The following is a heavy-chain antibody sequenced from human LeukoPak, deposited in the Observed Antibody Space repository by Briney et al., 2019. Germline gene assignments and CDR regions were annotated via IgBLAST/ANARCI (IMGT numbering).Heavy chain of an antibody. D-gene: IGHD1-26*01. CDR3: ARGGSPPEALGDTFDI. Sequence: HSGGSLILSCAASRFTFSNSWMHWVRQGPGKGLVWVSRISGDGSIIRYADSVKGRFTISRDNAKNTLYLQMNSLRAEDTAVYYCARGGSPPEALGDTFDIWGQGTMVTVSS. CDR2: ISGDGSII. V-gene: IGHV3-74*01. CDR1: RFTFSNSW. J-gene: IGHJ3*02.